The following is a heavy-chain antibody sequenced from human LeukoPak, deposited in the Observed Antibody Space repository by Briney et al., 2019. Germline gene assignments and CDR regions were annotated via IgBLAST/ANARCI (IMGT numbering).Heavy chain of an antibody. CDR2: INHSGST. CDR1: GGSFSGYY. Sequence: SETLSLTCAVYGGSFSGYYWSWIRQPPGKGLEWTGEINHSGSTNYNPSLKSRVTISVDTSKNQFSLKLSSVTAADTAVYYCARLRIHAIWGQGTLVTVSS. D-gene: IGHD5-18*01. CDR3: ARLRIHAI. V-gene: IGHV4-34*01. J-gene: IGHJ4*02.